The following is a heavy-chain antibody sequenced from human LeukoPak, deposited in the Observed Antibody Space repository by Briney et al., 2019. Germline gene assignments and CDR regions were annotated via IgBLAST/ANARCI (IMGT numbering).Heavy chain of an antibody. CDR1: GYTFTSYD. Sequence: GASVKVSCKASGYTFTSYDINWVRQATGQGLEWMGIINPSGGSTSYAQKFQGRVTMTRDTSTSTVYMELSSLRSEDTAVYYCARGYYYDSSGYYGYYFDYWGQGTLVTVSS. V-gene: IGHV1-46*01. J-gene: IGHJ4*02. CDR2: INPSGGST. CDR3: ARGYYYDSSGYYGYYFDY. D-gene: IGHD3-22*01.